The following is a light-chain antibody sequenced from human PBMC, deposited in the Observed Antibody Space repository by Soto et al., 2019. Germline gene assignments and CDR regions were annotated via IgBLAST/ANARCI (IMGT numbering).Light chain of an antibody. Sequence: DIQMTQSPSTLSASVGDRVTRTCRASQSVSDWLAWYQQKPGKAPKVLIYRASNLESGVPSRFSGSGSGTEFTLTISSLQPDDSATYYCQQYNTFSPYTFGQGIKLEIK. CDR3: QQYNTFSPYT. CDR1: QSVSDW. J-gene: IGKJ2*01. CDR2: RAS. V-gene: IGKV1-5*03.